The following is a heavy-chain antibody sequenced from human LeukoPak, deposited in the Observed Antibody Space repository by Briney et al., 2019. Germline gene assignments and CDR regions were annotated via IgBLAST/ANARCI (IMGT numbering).Heavy chain of an antibody. D-gene: IGHD2-15*01. CDR2: MNPNSGNT. CDR1: GYTFTSYD. CDR3: ARDFLGYCSGGSCSDY. J-gene: IGHJ4*02. V-gene: IGHV1-8*01. Sequence: ASVKVSCKASGYTFTSYDINWVRQATGQGLEWMGWMNPNSGNTGYAQKFQGRVTMTRNTSISTAYMELSSLRSEDTAVYYCARDFLGYCSGGSCSDYWGQGTLVTVSP.